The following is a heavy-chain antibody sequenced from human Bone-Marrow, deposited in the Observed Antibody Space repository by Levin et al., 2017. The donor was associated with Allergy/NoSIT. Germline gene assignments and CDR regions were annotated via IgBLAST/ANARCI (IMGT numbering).Heavy chain of an antibody. V-gene: IGHV3-23*01. Sequence: QAGGSLRLSCAASGFTFSSSAMSWVRQAPGKGLEWVSGISGSGDTTSYADSVKGRFSISRDNPKNTLTLQMNSLRGEDTAVYYCHYYGSGFLVGAFDIWGQGTMVTVSS. CDR1: GFTFSSSA. CDR3: HYYGSGFLVGAFDI. J-gene: IGHJ3*02. CDR2: ISGSGDTT. D-gene: IGHD3-10*01.